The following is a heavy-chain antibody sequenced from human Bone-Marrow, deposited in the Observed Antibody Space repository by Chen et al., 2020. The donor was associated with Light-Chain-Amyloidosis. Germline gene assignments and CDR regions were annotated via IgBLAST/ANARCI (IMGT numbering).Heavy chain of an antibody. CDR2: ISSGGKEK. Sequence: QVQLVESGGGVVQPGGSLSLSCVASMFTFKSYALHWVRQAPGKGLEWVALISSGGKEKYYADSLKGRVTISRDNSKNTVSLLVDNLRPGDTAVYYCARAEYCRPGNCFLIEFWGQGTLVTVSS. CDR3: ARAEYCRPGNCFLIEF. V-gene: IGHV3-30*04. J-gene: IGHJ4*02. CDR1: MFTFKSYA. D-gene: IGHD2-21*01.